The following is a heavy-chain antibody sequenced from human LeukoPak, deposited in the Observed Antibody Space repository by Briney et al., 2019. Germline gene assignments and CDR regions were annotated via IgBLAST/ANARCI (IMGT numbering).Heavy chain of an antibody. CDR2: INPNSGGT. CDR3: ARPPFLRGYSYGF. J-gene: IGHJ4*02. D-gene: IGHD5-18*01. Sequence: ASVKVSCKASGYTFTGYYMHWVRQAPGQGLEWMGWINPNSGGTNYAQKFQGRVTMTRDTSISTAYMELSRLRSDDTAVYYCARPPFLRGYSYGFWDQGTLVTVSS. V-gene: IGHV1-2*02. CDR1: GYTFTGYY.